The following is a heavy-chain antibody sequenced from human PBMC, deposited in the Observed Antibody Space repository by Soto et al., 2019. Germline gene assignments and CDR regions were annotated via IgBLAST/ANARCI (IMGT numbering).Heavy chain of an antibody. D-gene: IGHD1-26*01. J-gene: IGHJ4*02. Sequence: QVQLVQSGAEVKKPGSSVKVSCKASGVTFSSYAISWVRKAPGKGLEWMGGIVPIFGIANYAQKFQGRVTITADESTSTGYMSLRSLRSEDTAVYYFPNPGSLYVWGQGTLVTGS. CDR2: IVPIFGIA. CDR3: PNPGSLYV. V-gene: IGHV1-69*12. CDR1: GVTFSSYA.